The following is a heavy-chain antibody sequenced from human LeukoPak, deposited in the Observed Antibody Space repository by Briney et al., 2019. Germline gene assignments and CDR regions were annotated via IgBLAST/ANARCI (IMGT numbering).Heavy chain of an antibody. V-gene: IGHV1-69*04. Sequence: ATVKVSCKASGGTFSSYTISWVRQAPGQGLEWMGRIIPILGIANYAQKFQGRVTITADKSTSTAYMELSSLRSEDTAVYYCAREDYGGSYFDYRGQGTLVTVSS. CDR3: AREDYGGSYFDY. D-gene: IGHD4-23*01. CDR1: GGTFSSYT. J-gene: IGHJ4*02. CDR2: IIPILGIA.